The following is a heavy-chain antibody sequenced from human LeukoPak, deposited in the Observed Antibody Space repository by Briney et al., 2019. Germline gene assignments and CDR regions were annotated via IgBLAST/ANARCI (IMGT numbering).Heavy chain of an antibody. J-gene: IGHJ6*03. D-gene: IGHD3-3*01. CDR3: AKDEYESWSGYGHYMDV. CDR2: IKQDGSET. CDR1: GFTFSTYW. V-gene: IGHV3-7*01. Sequence: PGGSLRLSCAASGFTFSTYWMSWVRQTPGVGLKWVANIKQDGSETDYADSVKGRFTISRDNSKNTLYLQMNSLRAEDTAVYYCAKDEYESWSGYGHYMDVWGKGTTVTVSS.